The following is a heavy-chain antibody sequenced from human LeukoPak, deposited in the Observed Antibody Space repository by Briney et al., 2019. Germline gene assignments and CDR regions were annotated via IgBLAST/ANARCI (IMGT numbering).Heavy chain of an antibody. CDR1: GGSISSYY. V-gene: IGHV4-4*07. CDR2: IYTSGST. J-gene: IGHJ5*02. CDR3: ARDRRWFGEGNWFDP. D-gene: IGHD3-10*01. Sequence: SETLSLTCTVSGGSISSYYRSWIRQPAGKGLEWIGRIYTSGSTNYNPSLKSRVTMSVDTSKNQFSLKLSSMTAADTAVYYCARDRRWFGEGNWFDPWGQGTLVTVSS.